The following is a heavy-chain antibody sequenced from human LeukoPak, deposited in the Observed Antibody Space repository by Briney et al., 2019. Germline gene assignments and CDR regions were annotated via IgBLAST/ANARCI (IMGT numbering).Heavy chain of an antibody. Sequence: GRSLRLSCAASGFTFSSYGMHWVRQAPGKGLEWVAVISYDGSNQYYADSAKGRFTISRDNANNSLDLQMNSLRAEATAGYYCARGYSSSPNPGTPEREGYWGQGTLVTVSS. V-gene: IGHV3-30*03. D-gene: IGHD6-13*01. CDR3: ARGYSSSPNPGTPEREGY. J-gene: IGHJ4*02. CDR1: GFTFSSYG. CDR2: ISYDGSNQ.